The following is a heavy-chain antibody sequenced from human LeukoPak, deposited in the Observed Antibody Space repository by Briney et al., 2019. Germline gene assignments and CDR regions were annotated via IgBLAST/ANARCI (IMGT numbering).Heavy chain of an antibody. Sequence: SETLSLTCTVSGGSISSGVYYWSWIRQHPGKGLEWIGYIHYSGSTYYNPSLKSRVTISVDTPKNQFSLKLSSVTAADTAVYYCARGARRFDPWGQGTLVTVSS. CDR1: GGSISSGVYY. J-gene: IGHJ5*02. CDR2: IHYSGST. CDR3: ARGARRFDP. V-gene: IGHV4-31*03.